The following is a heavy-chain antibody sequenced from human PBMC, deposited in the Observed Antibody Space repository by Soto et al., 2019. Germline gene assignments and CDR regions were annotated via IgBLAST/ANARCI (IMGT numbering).Heavy chain of an antibody. Sequence: SQTLSLTCAISGDSVSSYSAAWNWIRQSPSGGLECLGRTYYRSRFFGDYAESVKSRIIINPDTSKNQFSLQLKSVTPEDTAVYYCVRDRYSSSGWFDPWGQGTPVTVSS. CDR3: VRDRYSSSGWFDP. D-gene: IGHD3-10*01. V-gene: IGHV6-1*01. CDR2: TYYRSRFFG. CDR1: GDSVSSYSAA. J-gene: IGHJ5*02.